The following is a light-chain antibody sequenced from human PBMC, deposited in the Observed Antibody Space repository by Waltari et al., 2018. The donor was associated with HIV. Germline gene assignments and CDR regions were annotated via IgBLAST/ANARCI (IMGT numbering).Light chain of an antibody. Sequence: QSVLTQPPSASGTPGQRVTISCSGSSSNIGTNAVNWYQQLPGTAPKLPIYKSNDRSSGDPDCFSASYSGASSSLAISGLQSEDEAVYYCAAWDDSLNEVFGGGTKLTVL. CDR1: SSNIGTNA. J-gene: IGLJ3*02. V-gene: IGLV1-44*01. CDR3: AAWDDSLNEV. CDR2: KSN.